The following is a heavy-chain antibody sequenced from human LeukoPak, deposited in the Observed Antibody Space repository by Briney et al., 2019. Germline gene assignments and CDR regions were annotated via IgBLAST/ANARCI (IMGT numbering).Heavy chain of an antibody. CDR3: ARGGHTFAY. Sequence: GGSLRLSCAASGFTFSSYSMNWVRQAPGKGLEWVSSISSSSSYIYYADSLKDRFTISRDNAKNSLWLQMNSLRAEDTAVYYCARGGHTFAYWGQGTLVTVSS. V-gene: IGHV3-21*01. CDR1: GFTFSSYS. J-gene: IGHJ4*02. CDR2: ISSSSSYI.